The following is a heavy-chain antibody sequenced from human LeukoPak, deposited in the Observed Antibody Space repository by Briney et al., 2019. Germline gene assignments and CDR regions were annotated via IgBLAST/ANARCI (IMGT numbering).Heavy chain of an antibody. CDR1: GFTFSNYG. J-gene: IGHJ4*02. CDR2: IWYDGSKR. CDR3: VRVYCSTSFCYN. D-gene: IGHD2-2*01. Sequence: GGSLRLSCAASGFTFSNYGMHWVRQSPDKGLEWVAAIWYDGSKRLYADSVKGRFTISRDDSENALYLQMNSLRAEDTALYYCVRVYCSTSFCYNWGQGTLVTVSS. V-gene: IGHV3-33*01.